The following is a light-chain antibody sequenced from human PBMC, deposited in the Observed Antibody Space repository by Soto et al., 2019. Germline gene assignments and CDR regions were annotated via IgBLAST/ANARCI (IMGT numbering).Light chain of an antibody. CDR2: DND. Sequence: QSMLTQPPSVSAAPGQRVTISCSGGRSNIGNYYVSWYHQLPGTAPKVLIFDNDKRPSGIPDRFSGSKSGTSATLAITGIQTGDGGEYSCGAWDDSLNVYLFGGGTKVTVL. CDR1: RSNIGNYY. J-gene: IGLJ1*01. CDR3: GAWDDSLNVYL. V-gene: IGLV1-51*01.